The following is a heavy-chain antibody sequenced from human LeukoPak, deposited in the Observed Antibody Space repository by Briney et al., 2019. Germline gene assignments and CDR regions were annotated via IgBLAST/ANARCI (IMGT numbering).Heavy chain of an antibody. D-gene: IGHD5-12*01. CDR2: IRSKGYNYAT. CDR3: SSSGGATISRY. J-gene: IGHJ4*02. CDR1: GFTFSDSA. V-gene: IGHV3-73*01. Sequence: AGGSLRLSCAASGFTFSDSAIHWVRQASGKGLEWVGRIRSKGYNYATENAASVEGRFTISRDDSKNTAYLQMNSLKTEDTAVYYCSSSGGATISRYWGQETLVTVSS.